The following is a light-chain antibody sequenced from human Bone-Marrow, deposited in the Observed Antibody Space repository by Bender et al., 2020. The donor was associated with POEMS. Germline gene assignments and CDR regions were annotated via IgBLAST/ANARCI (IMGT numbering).Light chain of an antibody. CDR2: DDK. CDR3: CSCGGGPYV. CDR1: SSDVGGYNL. Sequence: QSALTQPASVSGSPGQSITISCTGTSSDVGGYNLVSWYQQHPGKAPKVIIYDDKPPPAAVSPRCSASKSGNVVFFTISGLESEDDADYCCCSCGGGPYVFGTGTTV. J-gene: IGLJ1*01. V-gene: IGLV2-23*01.